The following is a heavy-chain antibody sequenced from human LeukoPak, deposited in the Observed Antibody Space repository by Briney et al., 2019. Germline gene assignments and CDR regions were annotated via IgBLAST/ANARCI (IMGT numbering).Heavy chain of an antibody. CDR3: AKYYDFWSGYYRAGFDY. CDR2: ISGSGGST. V-gene: IGHV3-23*01. J-gene: IGHJ4*02. D-gene: IGHD3-3*01. Sequence: GGSLRLSCAASGFTFSSYAMSWVRRAPGKGLEWVSAISGSGGSTYYADSVKGRFTISRDNSKNTLYLQMNSLRAEDTAVYYCAKYYDFWSGYYRAGFDYWGQGTLVTVSS. CDR1: GFTFSSYA.